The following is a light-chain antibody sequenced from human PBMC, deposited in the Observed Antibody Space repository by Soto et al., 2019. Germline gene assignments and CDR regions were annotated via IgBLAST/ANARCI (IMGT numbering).Light chain of an antibody. V-gene: IGKV3-20*01. CDR2: GAS. CDR1: QSVSSSS. CDR3: QQYGSSPWT. J-gene: IGKJ1*01. Sequence: EIVLAQSPGTLSLPPGERGTLSCRASQSVSSSSLAWYQQKPGQAPRLLIYGASSRATGIPDRFSGSGSGTDFTLTISRLEPEDFVIYYCQQYGSSPWTFGQGTKVDI.